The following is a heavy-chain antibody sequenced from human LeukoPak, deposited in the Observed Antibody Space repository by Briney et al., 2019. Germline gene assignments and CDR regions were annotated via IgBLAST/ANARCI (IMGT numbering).Heavy chain of an antibody. J-gene: IGHJ5*02. V-gene: IGHV1-18*01. CDR3: ARAPTVTTYGEYWFDP. CDR2: ISAYNGNT. D-gene: IGHD4-17*01. CDR1: GYTFTSYG. Sequence: GASVKVSCKASGYTFTSYGISWVRQAPGQGLEWMGWISAYNGNTNYAQKLQGRVTMTTDTSTSTAYMELRSVRSDDTAVYYCARAPTVTTYGEYWFDPWGQGTLVTVSS.